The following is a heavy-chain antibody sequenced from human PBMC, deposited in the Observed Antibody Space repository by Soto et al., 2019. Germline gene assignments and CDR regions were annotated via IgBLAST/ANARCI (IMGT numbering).Heavy chain of an antibody. CDR2: IFYNGSSQ. V-gene: IGHV3-30*18. CDR3: AKDLPDSYASPSGLDN. CDR1: GFTFSSYA. D-gene: IGHD5-18*01. Sequence: GGSLRLCCAASGFTFSSYAMSWVRQAPGKGLEWVALIFYNGSSQFYADSVRGRFTISRDNSANKLYLEMHSLRVEDTAVYYCAKDLPDSYASPSGLDNWGQGVLVTVSS. J-gene: IGHJ4*02.